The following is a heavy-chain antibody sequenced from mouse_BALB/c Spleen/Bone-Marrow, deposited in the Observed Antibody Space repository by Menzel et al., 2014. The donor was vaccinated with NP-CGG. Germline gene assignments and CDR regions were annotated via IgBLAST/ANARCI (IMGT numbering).Heavy chain of an antibody. J-gene: IGHJ3*01. D-gene: IGHD1-1*01. CDR3: ANYYWSTWFAY. V-gene: IGHV5-4*02. CDR1: EFTFRDYY. Sequence: SRVSFGQRGVSRKLSSACTEFTFRDYYLYWVLQTPENRLEWVATISDGGSYPYYPDSVKGRFPISSDNAKTKVYIKRSSLKSEDTEMYYWANYYWSTWFAYW. CDR2: ISDGGSYP.